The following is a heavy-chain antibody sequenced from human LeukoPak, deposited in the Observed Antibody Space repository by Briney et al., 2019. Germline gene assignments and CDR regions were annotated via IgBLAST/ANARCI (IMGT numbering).Heavy chain of an antibody. CDR3: AREPPPINCSGGSCYRGLFDY. CDR1: GGSFSGYY. J-gene: IGHJ4*02. V-gene: IGHV4-34*01. D-gene: IGHD2-15*01. CDR2: INHSGST. Sequence: PSETLSLTCAVYGGSFSGYYWSWIRQPPGKGLEWIGEINHSGSTNYNPSLKSRVTISVDTSKNQFSLKLSSVTAADTAVYYCAREPPPINCSGGSCYRGLFDYWGQGTLVTVSS.